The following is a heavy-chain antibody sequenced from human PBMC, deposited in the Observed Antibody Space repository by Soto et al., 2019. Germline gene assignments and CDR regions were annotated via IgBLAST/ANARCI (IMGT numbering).Heavy chain of an antibody. D-gene: IGHD3-3*01. Sequence: EVQLVESGGGLVQPGGSLKLSCAASGFTFSGSAMHWVRQASGKGLEWVGRIRSKPNNYATAYGASVKGRFTISRDDSKNTVYLQMNSMNNEDTAVYYCSRQASDFWSGKPQYYMDVWGKGTTVTVSS. J-gene: IGHJ6*03. CDR2: IRSKPNNYAT. CDR3: SRQASDFWSGKPQYYMDV. V-gene: IGHV3-73*01. CDR1: GFTFSGSA.